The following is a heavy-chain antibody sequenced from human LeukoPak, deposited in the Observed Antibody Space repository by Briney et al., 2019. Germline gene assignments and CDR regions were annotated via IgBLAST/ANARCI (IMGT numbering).Heavy chain of an antibody. CDR1: GFTFSSYV. D-gene: IGHD6-19*01. J-gene: IGHJ6*02. V-gene: IGHV3-30*18. CDR2: ISYDGSNK. CDR3: AKVLRGSSGWYDRGYYGMDV. Sequence: PGGSLRLSCAASGFTFSSYVMHWVRQAPGKGLEWVAVISYDGSNKYYADSVKGRFTISRDNSKNTLYLQMNSLRAEDTAVYYCAKVLRGSSGWYDRGYYGMDVWGQGTTVTVSS.